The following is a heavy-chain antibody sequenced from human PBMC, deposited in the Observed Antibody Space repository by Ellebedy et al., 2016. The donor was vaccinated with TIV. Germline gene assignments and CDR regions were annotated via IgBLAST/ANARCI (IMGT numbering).Heavy chain of an antibody. V-gene: IGHV3-7*01. CDR2: INEDGTKK. CDR3: ARAIYGASYL. CDR1: GFTLNNYW. D-gene: IGHD4-17*01. Sequence: ETLSLTCTASGFTLNNYWMTWVRQAPGKGLEWVANINEDGTKKHYVDSVRGRFTISRDYAGNSLFLQMNSLGAEDTAVYYCARAIYGASYLWGRGTLVTVSS. J-gene: IGHJ2*01.